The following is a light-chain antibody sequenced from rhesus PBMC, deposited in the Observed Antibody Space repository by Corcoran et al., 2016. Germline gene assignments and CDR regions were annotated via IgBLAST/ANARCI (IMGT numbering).Light chain of an antibody. CDR1: QGISSY. V-gene: IGKV1-32*02. J-gene: IGKJ4*01. CDR2: SAK. Sequence: DIQMSQSPSSLSASVGDRVTITCRASQGISSYLNWYQQKPGKAPRLMVYSAKSVASGVQSRFSGSGSGTEFTRTISRLQPEDFATYYCQQGNSHPLTFGGGTKVELK. CDR3: QQGNSHPLT.